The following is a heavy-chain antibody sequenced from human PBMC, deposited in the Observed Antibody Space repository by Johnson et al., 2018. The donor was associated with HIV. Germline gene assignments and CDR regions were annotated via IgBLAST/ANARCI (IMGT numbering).Heavy chain of an antibody. CDR2: IKSKTDGETT. CDR1: GFTFSNAW. J-gene: IGHJ3*02. Sequence: MQLVESGGGLVQPGGSLRLSCAVSGFTFSNAWMSWVRQAPGKGLEWVGRIKSKTDGETTDYAAPVQGRFTISRDDSKNTLYLQMNSLKTEDTAVYYCRSWGSSGHYAPFYHDAFDIWGQGTMVTVSS. D-gene: IGHD3-22*01. V-gene: IGHV3-15*01. CDR3: RSWGSSGHYAPFYHDAFDI.